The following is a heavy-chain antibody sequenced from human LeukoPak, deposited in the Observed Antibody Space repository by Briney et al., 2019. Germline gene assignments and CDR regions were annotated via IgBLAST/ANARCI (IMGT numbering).Heavy chain of an antibody. D-gene: IGHD3-16*01. CDR1: GYTFTDYY. J-gene: IGHJ4*02. Sequence: ASVKVSCKASGYTFTDYYMHWVRQAPGQGLERMAWINPNSGVTNYAQKFQGRVTMTRDTSISTAYMEVSRLRSDDTAVYYCARSLIGGTSYYFDYWGQGTLVTVSA. V-gene: IGHV1-2*02. CDR3: ARSLIGGTSYYFDY. CDR2: INPNSGVT.